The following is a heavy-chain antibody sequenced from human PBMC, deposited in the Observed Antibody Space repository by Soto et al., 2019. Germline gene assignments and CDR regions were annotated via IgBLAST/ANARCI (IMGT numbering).Heavy chain of an antibody. Sequence: EVHLVESGGSLVQPGGFLKLSCAASGFTFSGSTMHWVRQASGTGLEWLGQIRSRANNYATTYAASVEGRFTISRDDSKTTAYLQMSSRRSVDTAVYFCNSSDGRSGVDYCGQGRLVAVSA. J-gene: IGHJ4*02. CDR3: NSSDGRSGVDY. CDR2: IRSRANNYAT. V-gene: IGHV3-73*02. CDR1: GFTFSGST. D-gene: IGHD3-3*01.